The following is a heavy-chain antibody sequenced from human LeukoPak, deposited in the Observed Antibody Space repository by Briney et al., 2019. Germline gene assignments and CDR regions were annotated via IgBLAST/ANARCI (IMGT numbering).Heavy chain of an antibody. V-gene: IGHV1-2*02. CDR1: GYTFTGYH. Sequence: ASVKVSCKASGYTFTGYHMHWVRQAPGQGLEWMGWINPNGGGTNYAQKFQGRVTMTRDTSISTAYMELSRLRSDDTGLYYCATEGNIIVANYWGQGTLATVPS. D-gene: IGHD5-12*01. CDR2: INPNGGGT. CDR3: ATEGNIIVANY. J-gene: IGHJ4*02.